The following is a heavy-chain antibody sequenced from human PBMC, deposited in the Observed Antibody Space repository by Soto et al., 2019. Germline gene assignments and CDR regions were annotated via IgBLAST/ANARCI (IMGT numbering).Heavy chain of an antibody. CDR2: IWYDGSNK. J-gene: IGHJ3*02. CDR3: ARDPPGGGGSAFDI. D-gene: IGHD3-16*01. CDR1: GFTFSSYG. V-gene: IGHV3-33*01. Sequence: QVQLVESGGGVVQPGRSLRLSCAAFGFTFSSYGMHWVRQAPGKGLEWVAVIWYDGSNKYYADSVKGRFTISRDNSKNTLYLQMNSLRAEDTAVYYCARDPPGGGGSAFDIWGQGTMVTVSS.